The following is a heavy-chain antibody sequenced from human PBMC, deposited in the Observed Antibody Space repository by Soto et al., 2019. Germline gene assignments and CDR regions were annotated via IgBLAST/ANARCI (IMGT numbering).Heavy chain of an antibody. D-gene: IGHD3-16*01. V-gene: IGHV3-23*01. Sequence: GGSLRLSCAASGFTFNNYAMNWVRQAPGKGLEWVSAISHSGDSTHYADSMKGRFTISRDNSRNTLYLQMDSLRAEDTAAYFCAKDRGLGAFDIWGQGTVVTVSS. CDR3: AKDRGLGAFDI. CDR2: ISHSGDST. J-gene: IGHJ3*02. CDR1: GFTFNNYA.